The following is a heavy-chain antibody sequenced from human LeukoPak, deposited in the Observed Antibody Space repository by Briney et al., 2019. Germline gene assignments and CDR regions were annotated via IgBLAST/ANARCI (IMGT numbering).Heavy chain of an antibody. CDR3: ARQDWQSYHFDY. V-gene: IGHV4-31*03. CDR1: GGSFSSAGDY. D-gene: IGHD3/OR15-3a*01. J-gene: IGHJ4*02. CDR2: IDYRENT. Sequence: PSQTLSLTCTVSGGSFSSAGDYWSWIRQHPGKGLEWIGYIDYRENTFYNPSLQSRVTISVDMSKAQFSLNLSSVTAADTAIYYCARQDWQSYHFDYWGQGTLATVSS.